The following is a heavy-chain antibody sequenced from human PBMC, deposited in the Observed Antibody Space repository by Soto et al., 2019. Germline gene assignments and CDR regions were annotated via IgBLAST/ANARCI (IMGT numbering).Heavy chain of an antibody. J-gene: IGHJ3*02. V-gene: IGHV4-59*12. CDR3: ATYRKFFQI. CDR1: GDSISTFY. CDR2: VYYTGST. Sequence: SETLSLTCTVSGDSISTFYWGWMRQSPGKELEWIGYVYYTGSTNYNPSLKSRVTISVDRSKNHFFLNLTSVTAADTAVYYCATYRKFFQIWGQGTKVTV.